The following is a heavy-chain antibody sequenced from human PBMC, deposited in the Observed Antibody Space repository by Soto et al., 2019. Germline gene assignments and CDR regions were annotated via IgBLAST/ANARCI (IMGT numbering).Heavy chain of an antibody. CDR1: GYTFTSYA. CDR3: SRDRPAGDRSCYYLPDPGDY. Sequence: QVQLVQSGAEVKKPGASVKVSCKASGYTFTSYAMHWVRQAPGQRLEWMGWINAGNGNTKYSQKFQGRVTITRDTSASTAYMELSSLRSEDTAVYYCSRDRPAGDRSCYYLPDPGDYWGQGTLVTVSS. D-gene: IGHD3-22*01. J-gene: IGHJ4*02. CDR2: INAGNGNT. V-gene: IGHV1-3*01.